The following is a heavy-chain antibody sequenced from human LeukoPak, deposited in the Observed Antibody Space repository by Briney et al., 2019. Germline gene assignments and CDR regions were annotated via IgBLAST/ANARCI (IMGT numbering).Heavy chain of an antibody. Sequence: GRSLRLPCAASGFTFSSYGMHWVRQAPGKGLEWVAVIWYDGSNKYYADSVKGRFTISRDNSKNTLYLQMNSLRAEDTAVYYCARNLGPRRPFDYWGQGTLVTVSS. J-gene: IGHJ4*02. CDR2: IWYDGSNK. V-gene: IGHV3-33*01. CDR3: ARNLGPRRPFDY. CDR1: GFTFSSYG.